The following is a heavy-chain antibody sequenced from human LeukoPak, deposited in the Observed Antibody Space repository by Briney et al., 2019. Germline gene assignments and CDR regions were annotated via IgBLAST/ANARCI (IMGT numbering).Heavy chain of an antibody. CDR2: ISGSGGSI. CDR3: AKGMRDAGGTDY. D-gene: IGHD3-16*01. V-gene: IGHV3-23*01. J-gene: IGHJ4*02. Sequence: PGGTLRLSCAASGFTFSSYGMSWVRQAPGKGLEWVSAISGSGGSIYYADSVKGRFTISRDNSKNTLYLQMNSLRAEDTAVYYCAKGMRDAGGTDYWGQGTLVTVSS. CDR1: GFTFSSYG.